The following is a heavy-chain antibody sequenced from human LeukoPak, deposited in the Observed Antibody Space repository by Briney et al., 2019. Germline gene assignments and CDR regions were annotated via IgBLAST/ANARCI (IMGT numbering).Heavy chain of an antibody. CDR1: GFTFSSYS. J-gene: IGHJ4*02. V-gene: IGHV3-48*01. CDR3: ARPGGSGD. Sequence: KPGGSLRLSCAASGFTFSSYSMNWVRQAPGKGLEWVSYISSSSSTIYYADSVKGRFTISRDNAKNSLYLQMNSLRAEDTAVYYCARPGGSGDWGQGTLVTVSS. D-gene: IGHD4-23*01. CDR2: ISSSSSTI.